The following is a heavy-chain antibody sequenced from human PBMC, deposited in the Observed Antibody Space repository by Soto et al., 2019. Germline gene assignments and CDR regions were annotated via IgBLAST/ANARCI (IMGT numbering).Heavy chain of an antibody. Sequence: QITLKESGPTLVKPTQTLTLTCTFSGFSLSTSGVGVGWIRQPPGKALEWLALIYWNDDKRYSPSLKSRLTITKDTSKNQVVLTMTNMDPVDTATYYCAHGYYDFWSGYRLIEAFDIWGQGTMVTVSS. J-gene: IGHJ3*02. V-gene: IGHV2-5*01. CDR3: AHGYYDFWSGYRLIEAFDI. CDR1: GFSLSTSGVG. CDR2: IYWNDDK. D-gene: IGHD3-3*01.